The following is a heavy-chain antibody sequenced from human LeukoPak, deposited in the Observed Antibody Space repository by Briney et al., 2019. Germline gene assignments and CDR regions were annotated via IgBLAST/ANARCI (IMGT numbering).Heavy chain of an antibody. Sequence: GRSLRLSCAASGFTFSSYAMHWVRQAPGKGLEWVAVISYDGSNKYYADSVKGRFTISRDNSKNTLYLQMNSLRAEDTAVYYFGIVNDFWSGCSDYWGQGTVVTVSS. CDR2: ISYDGSNK. CDR1: GFTFSSYA. D-gene: IGHD3-3*01. J-gene: IGHJ4*02. CDR3: GIVNDFWSGCSDY. V-gene: IGHV3-30*01.